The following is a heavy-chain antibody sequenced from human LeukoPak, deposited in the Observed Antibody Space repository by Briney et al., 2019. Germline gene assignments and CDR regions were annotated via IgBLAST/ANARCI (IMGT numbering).Heavy chain of an antibody. V-gene: IGHV6-1*01. CDR2: TYYRSKWYN. Sequence: SQTLSLTCAISGDSVSSNSVAWNWIRQSPSRGLEWLGRTYYRSKWYNDYAVSVKGRIIINPDTSKNQFSLQLNSVTPEDTAVYYCARGMAVTGYYFDYWGQGILVTVSS. CDR3: ARGMAVTGYYFDY. D-gene: IGHD6-19*01. CDR1: GDSVSSNSVA. J-gene: IGHJ4*02.